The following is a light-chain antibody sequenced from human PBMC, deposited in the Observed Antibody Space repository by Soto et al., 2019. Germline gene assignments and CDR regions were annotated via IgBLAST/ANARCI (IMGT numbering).Light chain of an antibody. Sequence: EIVLTQSPATLSLSPGERATLSCRASQSVSSYLAWYQQKPGQAPRLLIYAATNRATGIPDRFSGSGSGTDFTPTISRLEPEDFAVYYCQQYGSSPRTFGQGTKVDIK. CDR1: QSVSSY. V-gene: IGKV3-20*01. CDR2: AAT. CDR3: QQYGSSPRT. J-gene: IGKJ1*01.